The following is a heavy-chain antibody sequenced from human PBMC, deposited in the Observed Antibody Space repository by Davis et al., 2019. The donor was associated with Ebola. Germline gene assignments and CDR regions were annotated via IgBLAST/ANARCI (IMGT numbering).Heavy chain of an antibody. V-gene: IGHV3-66*01. J-gene: IGHJ6*02. CDR1: GFTVRSNY. Sequence: GESLNIPCAASGFTVRSNYMRRVRQAPGQGLECVSVIYSGGSTYYADSVKGRFTISRDNSKNTLYLQMNSLRAENTAVYYCARWNFGVGRYGMDVWGQGTTVTVSS. CDR2: IYSGGST. CDR3: ARWNFGVGRYGMDV. D-gene: IGHD3-3*01.